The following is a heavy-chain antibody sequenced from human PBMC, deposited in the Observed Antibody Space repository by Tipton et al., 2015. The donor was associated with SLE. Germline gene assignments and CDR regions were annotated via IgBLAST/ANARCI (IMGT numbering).Heavy chain of an antibody. J-gene: IGHJ5*02. CDR1: GFTFISYW. CDR3: ARDPAVPGENWFDP. V-gene: IGHV3-7*01. Sequence: GSLRLSCGAFGFTFISYWMAWVRQAPGKGLEWVAVINPDGNDNYHMDSVKGRFTISRDNAKNTLYLQMSSLRIEDTAVYYCARDPAVPGENWFDPWGQGTLVTVSS. CDR2: INPDGNDN. D-gene: IGHD3-10*01.